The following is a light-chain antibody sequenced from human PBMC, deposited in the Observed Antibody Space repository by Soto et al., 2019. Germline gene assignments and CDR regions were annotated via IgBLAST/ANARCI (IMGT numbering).Light chain of an antibody. CDR1: QSISNY. J-gene: IGKJ1*01. V-gene: IGKV1-39*01. CDR3: LQRFSILWT. Sequence: DIQMTQSPSSLSASVGDRVTITCRASQSISNYLNWYQQKPGKAPKLLIYAASSMQSGVPSRFSGSASETNFTFTISSRQPDDFSTYYCLQRFSILWTFGQGTKVE. CDR2: AAS.